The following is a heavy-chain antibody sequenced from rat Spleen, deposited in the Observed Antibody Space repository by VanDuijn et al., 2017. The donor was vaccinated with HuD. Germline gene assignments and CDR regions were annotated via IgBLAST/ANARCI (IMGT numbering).Heavy chain of an antibody. CDR3: VRNDYPGIMGVMDA. CDR1: GFTFNEYW. J-gene: IGHJ4*01. V-gene: IGHV5-31*01. D-gene: IGHD1-4*01. CDR2: ITNIGGTI. Sequence: EVQLVESGGGLVQPGRSLKLSCVASGFTFNEYWMTWIRQAPGKGLEWVASITNIGGTIYYADSVKGRFTSSRDNAENTLYLQLNSLKPEDTAIYYCVRNDYPGIMGVMDAWGQGVSVTVSS.